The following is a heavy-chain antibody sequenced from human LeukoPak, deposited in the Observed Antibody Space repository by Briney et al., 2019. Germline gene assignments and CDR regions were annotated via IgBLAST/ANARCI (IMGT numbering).Heavy chain of an antibody. V-gene: IGHV3-73*01. J-gene: IGHJ6*02. D-gene: IGHD2-2*01. CDR2: IRSKANSYAT. CDR3: TRPYCSSTSCYYYYGMDV. CDR1: GFTFSGSA. Sequence: GGSLKLSCAASGFTFSGSAMHWVRQASGKGLEWVGRIRSKANSYATAYVASVKGRFTISRDDSKNTAYLQMNSLKTEDTAVYYCTRPYCSSTSCYYYYGMDVWGQGTTVTVSS.